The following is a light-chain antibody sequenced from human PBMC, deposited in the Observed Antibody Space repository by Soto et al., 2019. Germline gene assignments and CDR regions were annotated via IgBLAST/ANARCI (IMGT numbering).Light chain of an antibody. CDR3: QQYGSSPRT. V-gene: IGKV3D-20*01. Sequence: EIVLTQSPATLSLSPGERATLSCGASQSVSSSYLAWYQQKPGLAPRLLIYDSSYRSTGIPDRFSGSGSGTDFSLTISRLEPEDFAVYYGQQYGSSPRTFGQGTKVEIK. CDR1: QSVSSSY. J-gene: IGKJ2*01. CDR2: DSS.